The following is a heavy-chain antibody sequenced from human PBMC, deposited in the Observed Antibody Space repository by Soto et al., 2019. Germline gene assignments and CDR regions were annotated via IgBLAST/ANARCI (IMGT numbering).Heavy chain of an antibody. V-gene: IGHV1-46*01. D-gene: IGHD6-13*01. CDR3: AKDMAGTAFGTDYCHGMDV. CDR2: INPSDGST. CDR1: GYTLTSFH. Sequence: ASVKVSCKASGYTLTSFHVHWVRQAPGQGLEWMGIINPSDGSTNHARKFQGRVSMTRDTSAGTVYMELSSLRSEDTAVYYCAKDMAGTAFGTDYCHGMDVWGQGTTVTVSS. J-gene: IGHJ6*02.